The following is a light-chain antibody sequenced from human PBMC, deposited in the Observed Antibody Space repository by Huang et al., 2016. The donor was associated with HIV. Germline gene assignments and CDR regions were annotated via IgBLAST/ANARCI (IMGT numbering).Light chain of an antibody. CDR3: LQYYSVPQT. V-gene: IGKV4-1*01. CDR2: WAT. Sequence: DIVMTQSPDSLAVSPGERATINCKSSQSGLYSLSKKNYLAWFQQEPGRPPKLLIYWATTRESGVPDRFSGSGSGTDFTLTNNNLQAEDVAVYFCLQYYSVPQTFGHGTKVEI. J-gene: IGKJ1*01. CDR1: QSGLYSLSKKNY.